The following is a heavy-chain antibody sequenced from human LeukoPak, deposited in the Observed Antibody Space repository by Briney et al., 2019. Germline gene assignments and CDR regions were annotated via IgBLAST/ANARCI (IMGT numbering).Heavy chain of an antibody. Sequence: KAGESLKISCKASGYTFTTYWIGWVRQLPGKGLEWMGVIHPDDSETKFSPSFQGRVTISVDKSINTAYLQWSSLQSSDTATYYCARHGSKWLQSELAYWGQGALVTVSS. CDR1: GYTFTTYW. V-gene: IGHV5-51*01. J-gene: IGHJ4*02. CDR2: IHPDDSET. CDR3: ARHGSKWLQSELAY. D-gene: IGHD5-24*01.